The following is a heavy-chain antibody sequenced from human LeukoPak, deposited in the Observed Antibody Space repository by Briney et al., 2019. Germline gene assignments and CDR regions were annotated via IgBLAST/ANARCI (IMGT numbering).Heavy chain of an antibody. CDR1: GFTFSSYA. J-gene: IGHJ3*02. CDR2: ISGSGGST. D-gene: IGHD5-24*01. CDR3: AKEEQDGYNDYAFDI. V-gene: IGHV3-23*01. Sequence: AGSLLLPCAASGFTFSSYAMSWVRQAPAKGLEWVSAISGSGGSTYYADSVKGRFTISRGNSKNTLYLQMNSLRAEDTAVYYCAKEEQDGYNDYAFDIWGQGTMVTVSS.